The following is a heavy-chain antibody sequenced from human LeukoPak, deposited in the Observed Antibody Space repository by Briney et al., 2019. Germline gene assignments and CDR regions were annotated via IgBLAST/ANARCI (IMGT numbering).Heavy chain of an antibody. CDR1: GFTFSSYG. CDR3: AKDLVRFGEFHYGMDV. D-gene: IGHD3-10*01. Sequence: GRSLRLSCAASGFTFSSYGMNWVRQAPGKGLEWVSVIWYDGSNKYYADSVKGRFTISRDNSKNTLYLQMNSLRAEDTAVYYCAKDLVRFGEFHYGMDVWGQGTTVTVSS. CDR2: IWYDGSNK. V-gene: IGHV3-33*06. J-gene: IGHJ6*02.